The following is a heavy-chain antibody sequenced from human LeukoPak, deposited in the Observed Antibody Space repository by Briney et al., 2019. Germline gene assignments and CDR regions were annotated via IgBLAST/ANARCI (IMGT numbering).Heavy chain of an antibody. V-gene: IGHV3-73*01. CDR1: GFTFSGSA. Sequence: GGSLCLSREASGFTFSGSAMHWVRQASGKGLEWVGRIRSTTETAYAASVKGRFTISRDDSKNTAYLQMSSLKTEDTAVYYCTRLRHSNTDYYYYYGMDVWGQGSTASVSS. CDR2: IRSTTET. CDR3: TRLRHSNTDYYYYYGMDV. D-gene: IGHD2/OR15-2a*01. J-gene: IGHJ6*02.